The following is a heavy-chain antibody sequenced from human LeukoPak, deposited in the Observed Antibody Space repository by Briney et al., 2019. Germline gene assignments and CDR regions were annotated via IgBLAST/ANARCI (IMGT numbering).Heavy chain of an antibody. CDR3: ARHGQYLGTIPYYFDY. CDR1: GGSFSGYY. CDR2: INHSGST. D-gene: IGHD1-14*01. J-gene: IGHJ4*02. Sequence: SETLSLTCAVYGGSFSGYYWSWIRQPPGKGLEWIGEINHSGSTNYNPSLKSRVTISVDTSKNQFSLKLSSVTAADTAVYYCARHGQYLGTIPYYFDYWGQGTLVTVSS. V-gene: IGHV4-34*01.